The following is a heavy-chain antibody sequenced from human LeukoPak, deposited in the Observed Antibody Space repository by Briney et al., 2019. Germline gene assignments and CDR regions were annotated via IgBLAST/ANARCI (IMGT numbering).Heavy chain of an antibody. CDR2: INPNSGGT. Sequence: ASVKVSCKASGYTFTGYYMHWVRQAPGQGREWMGWINPNSGGTNYAQKFQGRVTMTRDTSISTAYMELSRLRSDDTAVYYCARDQGSSGWFYYYYYMDVWGKGTTVTVSS. CDR1: GYTFTGYY. D-gene: IGHD6-19*01. J-gene: IGHJ6*03. V-gene: IGHV1-2*02. CDR3: ARDQGSSGWFYYYYYMDV.